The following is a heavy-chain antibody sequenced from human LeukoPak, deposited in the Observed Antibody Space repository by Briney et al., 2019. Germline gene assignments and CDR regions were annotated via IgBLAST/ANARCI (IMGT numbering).Heavy chain of an antibody. Sequence: SETLSLTCTVSGGSISSYYWSWIRQPPGKGLEWIGEINHSGSTNYNPSLKSRVTISVDTSKNQFSLKLSSVTAADTAVYYCARQAAGSSSWYDRRYWFDPWGQGTLVTVSS. CDR3: ARQAAGSSSWYDRRYWFDP. J-gene: IGHJ5*02. CDR1: GGSISSYY. V-gene: IGHV4-34*01. CDR2: INHSGST. D-gene: IGHD6-13*01.